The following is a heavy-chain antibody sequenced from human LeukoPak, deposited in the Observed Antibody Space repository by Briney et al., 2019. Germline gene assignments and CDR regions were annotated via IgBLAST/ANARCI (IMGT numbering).Heavy chain of an antibody. Sequence: GGSLRLSCAASGLTVRTDYMSWVRQDPGKGLEWISVMYNGGSTYYADSVKGRFTISRDGSENTMYLQMNSLRAEDTAVYFCVSGDYCSSTSCTENWGQGTLVTVSS. V-gene: IGHV3-66*01. D-gene: IGHD2-2*01. CDR3: VSGDYCSSTSCTEN. CDR2: MYNGGST. CDR1: GLTVRTDY. J-gene: IGHJ4*02.